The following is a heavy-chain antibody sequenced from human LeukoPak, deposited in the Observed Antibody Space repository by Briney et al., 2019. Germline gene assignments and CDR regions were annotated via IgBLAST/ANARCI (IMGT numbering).Heavy chain of an antibody. V-gene: IGHV3-23*01. Sequence: GGSLRLSCAASGFTFSSYAMSWVRQAPGKGLEWVSAISGSGGSTYYADSVKGRFTISRDNSKNTLYLQMNSLRAEDTAVYYCAKGDYSNYVRSYFDYWGQGTLVTVSS. CDR2: ISGSGGST. CDR1: GFTFSSYA. J-gene: IGHJ4*02. D-gene: IGHD4-11*01. CDR3: AKGDYSNYVRSYFDY.